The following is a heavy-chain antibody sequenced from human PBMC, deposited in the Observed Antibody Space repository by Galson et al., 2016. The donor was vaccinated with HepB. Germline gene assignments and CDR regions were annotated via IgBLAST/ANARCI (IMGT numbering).Heavy chain of an antibody. D-gene: IGHD5-18*01. Sequence: SVKVSCKASGYTFTDYYIHWVRQAPGQGLEWMGRIYPDSGGANYEERFQGRVTMTRDTSITTAYMELSRLRSDDTAVYYCARDESDTATGVLFDSWGQGTLVTVSS. CDR3: ARDESDTATGVLFDS. V-gene: IGHV1-2*02. J-gene: IGHJ4*02. CDR1: GYTFTDYY. CDR2: IYPDSGGA.